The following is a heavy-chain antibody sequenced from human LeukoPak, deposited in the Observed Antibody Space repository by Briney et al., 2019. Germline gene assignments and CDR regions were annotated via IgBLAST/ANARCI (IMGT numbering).Heavy chain of an antibody. J-gene: IGHJ3*02. CDR1: GGSISSGSYY. CDR3: ARLFRFDAFDI. V-gene: IGHV4-61*02. Sequence: SETLSLTCTVSGGSISSGSYYWSWIRQPAGKGLEWIGRIYTSGSTNYNPSLKSRVTISVDTSKNQFSLKLSSVTAADTAVYYCARLFRFDAFDIWGQGTMVTVSS. D-gene: IGHD2-21*01. CDR2: IYTSGST.